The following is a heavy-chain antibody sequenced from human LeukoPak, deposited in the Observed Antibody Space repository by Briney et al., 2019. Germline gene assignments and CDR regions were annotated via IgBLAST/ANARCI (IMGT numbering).Heavy chain of an antibody. V-gene: IGHV4-34*01. J-gene: IGHJ1*01. CDR3: ASLAAAGRLGFQH. D-gene: IGHD6-13*01. CDR1: GGSFSGYY. Sequence: SETLSLTCAVYGGSFSGYYWSWIRQPPGKGLEWIGEINHIGSTNYNPSLKSRVTITVDTYKNQFCLKLSSVTDAATDVYYCASLAAAGRLGFQHWGQGTLVTVSS. CDR2: INHIGST.